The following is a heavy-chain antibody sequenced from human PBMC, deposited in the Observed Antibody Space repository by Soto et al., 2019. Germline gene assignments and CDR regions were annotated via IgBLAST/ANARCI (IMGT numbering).Heavy chain of an antibody. D-gene: IGHD3-16*02. Sequence: GGSLRLSCAASGFTFSSYSMNWVRQAPGKGLEWVSYISSSSSTIYYADSVKGRFTISRDNAKNSLYLQMNSLRDEDTAVYYCARPITFGGVIVYAFDIWGQGTMVTVSS. J-gene: IGHJ3*02. V-gene: IGHV3-48*02. CDR2: ISSSSSTI. CDR1: GFTFSSYS. CDR3: ARPITFGGVIVYAFDI.